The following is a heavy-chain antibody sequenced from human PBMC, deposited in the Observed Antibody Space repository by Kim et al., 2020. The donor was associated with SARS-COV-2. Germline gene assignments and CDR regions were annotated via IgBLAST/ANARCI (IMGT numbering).Heavy chain of an antibody. CDR2: ISGSGGST. CDR1: GFTFSSYA. J-gene: IGHJ4*02. Sequence: GGSLRLSCAASGFTFSSYAMSWVRQAPGKGLEWVSAISGSGGSTYYADSVKGRFTISRDNSKNTRYLQMNSLRAEDTAVYYCAKGRGYSDGMRSGYFDYWGQGTLVTVSS. D-gene: IGHD5-18*01. V-gene: IGHV3-23*01. CDR3: AKGRGYSDGMRSGYFDY.